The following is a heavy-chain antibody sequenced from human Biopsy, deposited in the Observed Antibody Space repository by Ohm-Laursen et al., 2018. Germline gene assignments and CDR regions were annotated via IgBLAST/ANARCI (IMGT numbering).Heavy chain of an antibody. J-gene: IGHJ4*02. Sequence: SVKVSCKASSYTFTDYNIHWMRQAPGQGLEWPGYINCKTGATNYAQKFQGTVTMTRDTSICTAYLALGSLRSADTAIYYCARDPLNGHKHFDYWGQGSLVTVSS. D-gene: IGHD2-8*01. CDR1: SYTFTDYN. CDR3: ARDPLNGHKHFDY. CDR2: INCKTGAT. V-gene: IGHV1-2*02.